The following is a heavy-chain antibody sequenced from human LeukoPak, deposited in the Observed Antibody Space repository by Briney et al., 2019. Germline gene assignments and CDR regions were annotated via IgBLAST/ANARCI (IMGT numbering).Heavy chain of an antibody. CDR2: INHSGSN. CDR1: GGSFSGYY. D-gene: IGHD3-16*02. CDR3: ARTDGDYVWGSYRYSYFDY. V-gene: IGHV4-34*01. J-gene: IGHJ4*02. Sequence: PSETLSLTCAVYGGSFSGYYWSWIRQPPGKGLEWIGEINHSGSNKYSPSLKSRVTISVDTSKNQFSLKLSSVTAADTAVYYWARTDGDYVWGSYRYSYFDYWGQGTLVTVSS.